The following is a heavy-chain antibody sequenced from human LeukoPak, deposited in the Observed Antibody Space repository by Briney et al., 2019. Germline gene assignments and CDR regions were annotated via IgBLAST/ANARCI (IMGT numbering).Heavy chain of an antibody. V-gene: IGHV3-23*01. CDR1: GFTFSTYA. D-gene: IGHD3-10*01. CDR3: AKDQRFGDLDDY. J-gene: IGHJ4*02. CDR2: ISGSAIPT. Sequence: GSLTLSCPTSGFTFSTYAMSWARQAPGKGLEWVSSISGSAIPTSYAASVKGRFSLSRNTSKNPLYLQMTSLRAEDTAVYYCAKDQRFGDLDDYRGQGTLVTVSS.